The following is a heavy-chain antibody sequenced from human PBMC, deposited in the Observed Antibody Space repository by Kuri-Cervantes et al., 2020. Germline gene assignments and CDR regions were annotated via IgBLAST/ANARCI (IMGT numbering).Heavy chain of an antibody. V-gene: IGHV3-23*01. CDR1: GFTFSDYY. CDR3: AKGGSITIFGVVIA. D-gene: IGHD3-3*01. J-gene: IGHJ5*02. CDR2: ISGSGGST. Sequence: GESLKISCAASGFTFSDYYMSWVRQAPGKGLEWVSAISGSGGSTYYADSVKGRFTISRDNSKNTLYLQMNSLRAEDTAVYYCAKGGSITIFGVVIAWGQGTLVTVSS.